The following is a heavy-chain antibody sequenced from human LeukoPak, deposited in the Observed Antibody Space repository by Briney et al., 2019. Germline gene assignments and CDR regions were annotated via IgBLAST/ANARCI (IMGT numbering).Heavy chain of an antibody. CDR3: ATGRWYCDY. CDR2: ISGSGGST. Sequence: PGGSLRLSCGASGFTFRSYAMSWVRQAPGKGLEWVSAISGSGGSTYYADSVKGRFTISRDNSKNTLYLQMNSLRAEDTAVYYCATGRWYCDYWGQGTLVTVSS. CDR1: GFTFRSYA. D-gene: IGHD6-13*01. V-gene: IGHV3-23*01. J-gene: IGHJ4*02.